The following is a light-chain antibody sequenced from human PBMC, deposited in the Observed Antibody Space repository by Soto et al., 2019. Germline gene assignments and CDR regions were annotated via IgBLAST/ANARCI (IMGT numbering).Light chain of an antibody. CDR3: QQTYTYFRT. Sequence: DIQMTQSPSSLSASVGDRVTITCRASQTITTYLNWYQQKPGKAPKLLLYAASNLQSGVPSRFSGSASGTDFTLTIGSLQPEDFATYYCQQTYTYFRTFGQGTRVDIK. CDR1: QTITTY. V-gene: IGKV1-39*01. J-gene: IGKJ1*01. CDR2: AAS.